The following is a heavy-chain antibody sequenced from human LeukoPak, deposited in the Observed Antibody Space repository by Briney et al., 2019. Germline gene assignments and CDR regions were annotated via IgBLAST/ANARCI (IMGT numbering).Heavy chain of an antibody. CDR3: ARTGYCNSTSCNPTNAFDI. J-gene: IGHJ3*02. CDR1: GGSISSSSYY. Sequence: PSETLSLTCSVSGGSISSSSYYWGWIRQPPGKGLGWIGRSYYSASTYYNPSLQSTVTTSVATSKNQFSLKLSSVTAADTAVYYCARTGYCNSTSCNPTNAFDISGQGTIVSVSP. CDR2: SYYSAST. V-gene: IGHV4-39*01. D-gene: IGHD2-2*01.